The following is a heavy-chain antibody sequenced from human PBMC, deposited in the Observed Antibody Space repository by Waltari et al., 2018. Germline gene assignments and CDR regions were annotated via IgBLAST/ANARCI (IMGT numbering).Heavy chain of an antibody. CDR1: GYTFTGYY. CDR3: ARDRDYGDQGGWYFDL. V-gene: IGHV1-2*02. CDR2: INPNSGGT. D-gene: IGHD4-17*01. Sequence: QVQLVQSGAEVKKPGASVKVSCKASGYTFTGYYMHWVRQAPGQGLEWMGWINPNSGGTNYAQKFQGRVTMTRDTSISTAYMELSRLRSDDTAVYYCARDRDYGDQGGWYFDLWGRGTLVTVSS. J-gene: IGHJ2*01.